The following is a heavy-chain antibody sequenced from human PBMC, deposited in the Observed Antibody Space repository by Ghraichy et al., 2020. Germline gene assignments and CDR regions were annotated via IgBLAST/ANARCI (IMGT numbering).Heavy chain of an antibody. CDR2: ISGSGGST. D-gene: IGHD2-8*02. Sequence: GGSLRLSCAASGFTFSTYAMSWVRQAPGKGLEWVSVISGSGGSTFYADSVKGRFAISRDNSKNTLYVQMNSLRAEDTGVYYCAKDVLAIAGGARDYGMDVWGQGTTVTVSS. CDR1: GFTFSTYA. V-gene: IGHV3-23*01. CDR3: AKDVLAIAGGARDYGMDV. J-gene: IGHJ6*02.